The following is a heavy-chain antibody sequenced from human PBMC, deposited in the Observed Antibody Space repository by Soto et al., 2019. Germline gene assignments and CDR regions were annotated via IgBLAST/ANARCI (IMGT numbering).Heavy chain of an antibody. J-gene: IGHJ6*02. CDR3: ARGCSSTSCYTGYYYYYGMDV. CDR1: GFTFSSYS. V-gene: IGHV3-21*01. Sequence: GGSLRLSCAASGFTFSSYSMNWVRQSPGKGLEWVSSISSSSSYIYYADSVKGRFTISRDNAKNSLYLQMNSLRAEDTAVYYCARGCSSTSCYTGYYYYYGMDVWGQGTTVTVSS. CDR2: ISSSSSYI. D-gene: IGHD2-2*02.